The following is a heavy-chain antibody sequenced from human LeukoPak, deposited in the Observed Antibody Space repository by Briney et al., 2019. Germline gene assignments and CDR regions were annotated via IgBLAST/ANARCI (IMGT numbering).Heavy chain of an antibody. J-gene: IGHJ6*03. V-gene: IGHV3-7*01. CDR3: PRDFEEAYHCHMDV. Sequence: GGSLRLSCAASGFTFSNYWMSWVRQAPGRGLEWVADIKYDGGEKYYVDSVKGRLTISRDNAKDSLYLQMNSLRAEDTAVYYCPRDFEEAYHCHMDVWGKGTTVNVSS. CDR1: GFTFSNYW. CDR2: IKYDGGEK. D-gene: IGHD3-9*01.